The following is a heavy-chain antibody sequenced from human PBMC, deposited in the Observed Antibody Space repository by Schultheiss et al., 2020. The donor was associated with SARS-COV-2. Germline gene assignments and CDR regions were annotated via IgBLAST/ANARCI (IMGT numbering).Heavy chain of an antibody. V-gene: IGHV4-34*01. D-gene: IGHD4/OR15-4a*01. CDR2: INHSGST. CDR3: ARENTDYRFVAY. J-gene: IGHJ4*02. Sequence: SETLSLTCGVNGGSFSGYYWSWIRQPPGKGLEWIGEINHSGSTNYNPSLKSRVTISVDTSKNQVSLKVRSVTAADTAVYYCARENTDYRFVAYWGQGTLVTVSS. CDR1: GGSFSGYY.